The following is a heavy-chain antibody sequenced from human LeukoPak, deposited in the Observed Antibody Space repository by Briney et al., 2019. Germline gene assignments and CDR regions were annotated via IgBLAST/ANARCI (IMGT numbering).Heavy chain of an antibody. CDR1: EFTFSSYS. J-gene: IGHJ4*02. D-gene: IGHD5-24*01. Sequence: PGGSLRLSCAASEFTFSSYSMNWVRQAPGRGLEWVSYITNSGNSKSYADSVKGRFTISRDNTKNSLYLQMNGLRAEDTAVYYCARDFEAGMATDYWGQGTLVTVSS. V-gene: IGHV3-48*01. CDR3: ARDFEAGMATDY. CDR2: ITNSGNSK.